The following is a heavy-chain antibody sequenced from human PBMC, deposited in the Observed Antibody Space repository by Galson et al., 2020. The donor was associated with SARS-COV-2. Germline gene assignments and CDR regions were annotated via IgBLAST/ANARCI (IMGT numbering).Heavy chain of an antibody. D-gene: IGHD5-18*01. J-gene: IGHJ4*02. CDR2: ISNDGSNK. V-gene: IGHV3-30-3*01. CDR3: AREAFPQGADTALVRLFGVSVTTKKGFDY. Sequence: GESLKISCAASGFTFSTYSMHWVRQAPGRGLEWVAVISNDGSNKYYADSVKGRFTISRDNSKNTLFLQMNSLRAEDTAVYYCAREAFPQGADTALVRLFGVSVTTKKGFDYWGQGTLVTVSS. CDR1: GFTFSTYS.